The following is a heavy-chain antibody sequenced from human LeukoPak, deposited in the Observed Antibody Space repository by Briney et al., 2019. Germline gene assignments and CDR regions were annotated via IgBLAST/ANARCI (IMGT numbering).Heavy chain of an antibody. V-gene: IGHV4-39*07. Sequence: SETLSLTCTVSGGSISSSSYNWGWIRQPPGKGLEWIGSIYYSGSTYYNPSLKSRVTISVDTSKNQFSLKLSSVTAADTAVYYCASDWAAAAGPGGIDYWGQGTLVTVSS. J-gene: IGHJ4*02. CDR1: GGSISSSSYN. D-gene: IGHD6-13*01. CDR2: IYYSGST. CDR3: ASDWAAAAGPGGIDY.